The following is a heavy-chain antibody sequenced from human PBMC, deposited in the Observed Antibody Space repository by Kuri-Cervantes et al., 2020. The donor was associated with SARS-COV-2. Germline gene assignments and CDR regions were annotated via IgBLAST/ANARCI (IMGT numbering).Heavy chain of an antibody. CDR1: GFAFSYYW. Sequence: GESLKISCAASGFAFSYYWMSWVRQAPGRGLEWVANIKQDGSEKYYVDSVKGRFTISRDNAKNSLYLQMNSLRAEDTAVYYCARLQIWSGWYKNWFDPWGQGTLVTVSS. V-gene: IGHV3-7*01. CDR2: IKQDGSEK. CDR3: ARLQIWSGWYKNWFDP. J-gene: IGHJ5*02. D-gene: IGHD6-19*01.